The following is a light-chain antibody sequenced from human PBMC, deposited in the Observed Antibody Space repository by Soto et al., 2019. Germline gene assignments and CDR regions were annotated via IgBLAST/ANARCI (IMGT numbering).Light chain of an antibody. CDR1: QSVGSN. Sequence: EIVMTQSPATLSVSPGERATLSCRASQSVGSNLAWYQQKPGQAPRLLIDGSSTRATGFPARFSGSGSGTEFTLTISSLQSEDFAVYYCQQYNSWPRTFGGGPKVEIK. J-gene: IGKJ4*01. CDR3: QQYNSWPRT. V-gene: IGKV3-15*01. CDR2: GSS.